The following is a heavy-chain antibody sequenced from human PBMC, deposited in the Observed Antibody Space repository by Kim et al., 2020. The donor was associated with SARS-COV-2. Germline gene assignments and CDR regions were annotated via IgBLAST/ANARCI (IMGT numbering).Heavy chain of an antibody. V-gene: IGHV3-23*01. CDR1: GFTFNNYA. D-gene: IGHD6-19*01. J-gene: IGHJ1*01. CDR2: IRDSGGST. Sequence: GGSLRLSCAASGFTFNNYAMSWVRQAPGKGLEWVSGIRDSGGSTKYADSVKGRFAISRDNSKNTLYLQMDSLRAEDTAVYYCAKVTSGNSCWFEYFQHWGQGTLVTVSS. CDR3: AKVTSGNSCWFEYFQH.